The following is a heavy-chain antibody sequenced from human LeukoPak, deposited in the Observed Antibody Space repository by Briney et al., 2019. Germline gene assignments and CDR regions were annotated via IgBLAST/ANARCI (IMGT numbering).Heavy chain of an antibody. V-gene: IGHV7-4-1*02. Sequence: ASVKVSCKASGYTFTTYGINWVRQAPGQGLEWMGWINTNTGIPTYVQGFTGRFVFSLDTSVSTAYLQISGLKAEDTAVYYCARDSVTMVRGRNWFDPWGQGTLVTVSS. CDR1: GYTFTTYG. J-gene: IGHJ5*02. CDR2: INTNTGIP. CDR3: ARDSVTMVRGRNWFDP. D-gene: IGHD3-10*01.